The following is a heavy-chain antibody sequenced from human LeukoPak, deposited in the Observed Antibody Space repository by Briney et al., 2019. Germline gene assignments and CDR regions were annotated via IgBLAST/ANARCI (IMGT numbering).Heavy chain of an antibody. D-gene: IGHD6-13*01. V-gene: IGHV3-15*01. CDR2: IKGKTDGRTT. CDR3: TTPLSIAAAEVFDP. Sequence: GGSLRLSCAASGFTFSSYWMHWVRQGPGEGLVWVGRIKGKTDGRTTDYAAPVKGRFIISRDDSKNMLYPQMNSLKTEDTAVYYCTTPLSIAAAEVFDPWGQGTLVTVSS. CDR1: GFTFSSYW. J-gene: IGHJ5*02.